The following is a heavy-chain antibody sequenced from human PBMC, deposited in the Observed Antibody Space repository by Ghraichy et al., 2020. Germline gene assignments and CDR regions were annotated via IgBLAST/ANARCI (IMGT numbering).Heavy chain of an antibody. CDR1: GFTFSSYS. V-gene: IGHV3-21*01. CDR3: ARDSPASWAMVRGVSPFDY. CDR2: ISSSSSYI. J-gene: IGHJ4*02. D-gene: IGHD3-10*01. Sequence: GGSLRLSCAASGFTFSSYSMNWVRQAPGKRLEWVSSISSSSSYIYYADSVKGRFTISRDNAKNSLYLQMNSLRAEDTAVYYCARDSPASWAMVRGVSPFDYWGQGTLVTVSS.